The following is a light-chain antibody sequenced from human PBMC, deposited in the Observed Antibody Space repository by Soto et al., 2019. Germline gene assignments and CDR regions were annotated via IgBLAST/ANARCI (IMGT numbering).Light chain of an antibody. V-gene: IGKV3-20*01. CDR3: QQYGSSPWT. Sequence: IMLTQSPGTLSLSPGERATLTCRASQSISSSYLAWYQHKPGQAPRLLIYGASTRATGIPDRFSGSESGTDVTLTISRLEPEDSAVYYCQQYGSSPWTFGQGTKVELK. CDR2: GAS. CDR1: QSISSSY. J-gene: IGKJ1*01.